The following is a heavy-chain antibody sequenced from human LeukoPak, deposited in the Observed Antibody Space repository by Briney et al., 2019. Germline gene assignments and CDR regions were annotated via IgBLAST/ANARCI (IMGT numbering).Heavy chain of an antibody. CDR3: ARGAAPRGYYYYMDV. Sequence: ASVKVSCKASGYTFPSYDINWVRQATGQELEGMGWMNPNSGNTAYAQKFQGRVTITRNTSISTAYMELSSLRSEDTAVYYCARGAAPRGYYYYMDVWGKGTTVTVSS. CDR2: MNPNSGNT. CDR1: GYTFPSYD. D-gene: IGHD3-10*01. V-gene: IGHV1-8*03. J-gene: IGHJ6*03.